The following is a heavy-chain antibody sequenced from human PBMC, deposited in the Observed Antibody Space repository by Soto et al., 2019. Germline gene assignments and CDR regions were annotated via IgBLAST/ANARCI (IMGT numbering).Heavy chain of an antibody. Sequence: VGSLRLSCAASGFTFSSYAMSWVRQAPGKGLEWVSAISGSGGSTYYADSVKGRFTISRDNSKNSLYLQMNSLRAEDTAVYYCASRGYPRDYYYYGMDVWGQGTTVTVSS. J-gene: IGHJ6*02. CDR2: ISGSGGST. D-gene: IGHD3-22*01. CDR3: ASRGYPRDYYYYGMDV. V-gene: IGHV3-23*01. CDR1: GFTFSSYA.